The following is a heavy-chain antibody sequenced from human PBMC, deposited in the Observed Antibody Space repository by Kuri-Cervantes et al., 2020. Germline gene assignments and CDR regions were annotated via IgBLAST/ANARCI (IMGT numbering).Heavy chain of an antibody. D-gene: IGHD3-22*01. CDR3: AMTLSVYDSSNFDY. V-gene: IGHV4-61*02. J-gene: IGHJ4*02. CDR1: GGSINSGSSY. CDR2: IYTSGST. Sequence: SETLSLTCTVSGGSINSGSSYWSWIRQPAGRGLEWIGRIYTSGSTNYNPSLKSRVTISIDTSKDQFSLKLRSVTAADTAVYYCAMTLSVYDSSNFDYWGQGTLVTVSS.